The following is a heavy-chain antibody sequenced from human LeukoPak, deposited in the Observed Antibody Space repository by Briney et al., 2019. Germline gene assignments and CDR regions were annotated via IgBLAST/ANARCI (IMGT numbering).Heavy chain of an antibody. CDR3: ARDLRYYDSSGYYSAYWYFQH. Sequence: ASVTVSCKASGGTFSSYAISWVRQAPGQGLEWMGGIIPIFGTANYAQKFQGRVTITADESTSTAYTELSSLRSEDTAVYYCARDLRYYDSSGYYSAYWYFQHWGQGTLVTVSS. CDR1: GGTFSSYA. J-gene: IGHJ1*01. V-gene: IGHV1-69*13. CDR2: IIPIFGTA. D-gene: IGHD3-22*01.